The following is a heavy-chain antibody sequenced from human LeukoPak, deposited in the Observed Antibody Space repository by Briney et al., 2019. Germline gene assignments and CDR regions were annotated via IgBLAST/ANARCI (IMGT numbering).Heavy chain of an antibody. CDR3: AGCFRADDYFDY. CDR2: IRNDGSNS. D-gene: IGHD3-10*02. J-gene: IGHJ4*02. CDR1: ALTFNSCG. V-gene: IGHV3-30*02. Sequence: QAGGSLRLSCAASALTFNSCGMHWVRQAPGKGLEWVAFIRNDGSNSYYADSVKGRFTISRDNSKNTLYLQMNSLRPEDTAVYYCAGCFRADDYFDYWGQGTLVTVSS.